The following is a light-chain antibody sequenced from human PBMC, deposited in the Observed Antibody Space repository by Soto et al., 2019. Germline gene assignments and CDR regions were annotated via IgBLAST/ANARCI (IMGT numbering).Light chain of an antibody. Sequence: DIQLTQSPSFLSASLGDRVTITCRASQGISTYLAWYQQKPGKAPKLLIYGASTLQSGVPSRFSGSGSGTDFTLTISSLQPEDFTTYYCQQFNSYPRTFGQGTKVEIK. V-gene: IGKV1-9*01. CDR2: GAS. CDR1: QGISTY. J-gene: IGKJ1*01. CDR3: QQFNSYPRT.